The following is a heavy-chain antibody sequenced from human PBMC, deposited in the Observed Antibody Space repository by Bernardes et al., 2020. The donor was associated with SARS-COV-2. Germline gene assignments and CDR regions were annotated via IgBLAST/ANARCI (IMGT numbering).Heavy chain of an antibody. CDR2: IYTSGST. CDR3: ARGVLAAADDYYYYYGMDV. CDR1: GGSISSYY. V-gene: IGHV4-4*07. Sequence: ETLSLTCTVSGGSISSYYWSWIRQPAGKGLEWIGRIYTSGSTNYNPSLKSRVTMSVDTSKNQFSLKLSSVTAADTAVYYCARGVLAAADDYYYYYGMDVWGQGTTVTVSS. D-gene: IGHD6-13*01. J-gene: IGHJ6*02.